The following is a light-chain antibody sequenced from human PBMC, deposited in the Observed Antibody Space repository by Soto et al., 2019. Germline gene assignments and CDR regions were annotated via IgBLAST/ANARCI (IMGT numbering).Light chain of an antibody. J-gene: IGLJ1*01. CDR1: SRDVGASDY. CDR2: EVN. Sequence: QSALTQPPSASGSPGQSVAISCTGTSRDVGASDYVSWYQQHSGKAPKLLLYEVNKRPSGVPDRFSGSKSGNTASLTVSELQAEDEAYYDCHSHSGSSNVLVTGTKLTV. CDR3: HSHSGSSNV. V-gene: IGLV2-8*01.